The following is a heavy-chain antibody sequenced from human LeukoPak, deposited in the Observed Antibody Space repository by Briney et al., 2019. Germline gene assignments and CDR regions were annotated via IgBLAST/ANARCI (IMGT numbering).Heavy chain of an antibody. CDR2: INPSGGST. J-gene: IGHJ1*01. CDR1: GYTFTGYY. Sequence: ASVKVSCKASGYTFTGYYMHWVRQAPGQGLEWMGIINPSGGSTSYAQKFQGRVTMTRNTSISTAYMELSSLRSEDTAVYYCARAYCSSTSCYSEHWGQGTLVTVSS. CDR3: ARAYCSSTSCYSEH. D-gene: IGHD2-2*01. V-gene: IGHV1-46*01.